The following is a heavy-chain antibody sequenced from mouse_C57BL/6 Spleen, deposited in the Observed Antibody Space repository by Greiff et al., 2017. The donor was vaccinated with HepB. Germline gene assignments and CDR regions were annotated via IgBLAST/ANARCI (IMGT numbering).Heavy chain of an antibody. CDR2: SDPNSGGT. J-gene: IGHJ3*01. Sequence: SGAELVKPGASVKLSCKASGYTFTSYWMHWVKQRPGRGLEWIGRSDPNSGGTKYNEKFKSKATLTVDKPSSTAYMQLSSLTSEDSAVYYCARNYYGSSYRFAYWGQGTLVTVSA. V-gene: IGHV1-72*01. CDR1: GYTFTSYW. D-gene: IGHD1-1*01. CDR3: ARNYYGSSYRFAY.